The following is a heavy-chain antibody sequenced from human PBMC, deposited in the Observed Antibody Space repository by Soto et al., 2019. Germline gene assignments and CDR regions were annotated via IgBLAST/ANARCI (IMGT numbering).Heavy chain of an antibody. Sequence: SQTLSLTCVISGDSVSSNSAAWNWIRQSPSRGLEWLGRTYYRSKWYNDYAVSVKSRITINPDTSKDQFSLQLNSVTPEDTAVYYCAREGGDSGYDLGYFDYWGQGTLVTVSS. CDR2: TYYRSKWYN. V-gene: IGHV6-1*01. J-gene: IGHJ4*02. CDR3: AREGGDSGYDLGYFDY. CDR1: GDSVSSNSAA. D-gene: IGHD5-12*01.